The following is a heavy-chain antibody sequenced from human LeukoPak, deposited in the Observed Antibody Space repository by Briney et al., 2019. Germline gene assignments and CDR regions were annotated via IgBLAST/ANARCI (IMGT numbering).Heavy chain of an antibody. CDR2: VNLQGST. Sequence: SGTLSLTCGVSGGSISNTNWWTWFRQPPGKGLEWIGEVNLQGSTNYNPSLKRRVAISVDKSENHISLKLTSVTAADTAVYYCAREGGPYRPLDYSGQGTLVTVAS. CDR1: GGSISNTNW. V-gene: IGHV4-4*02. CDR3: AREGGPYRPLDY. J-gene: IGHJ4*02.